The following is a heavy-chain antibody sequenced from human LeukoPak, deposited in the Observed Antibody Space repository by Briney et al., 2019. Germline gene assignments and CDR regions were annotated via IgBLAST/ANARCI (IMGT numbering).Heavy chain of an antibody. D-gene: IGHD3-22*01. Sequence: SETLSLTCTVSGGPISSYYWSWIRQPPGKGLEWIGHIYGSGSTNYNPSLKSRVTISVDKSKNQFSLKLSSVTAADTAVYYCARGYYDSSGYYSPWGQGTLVTVSS. CDR1: GGPISSYY. V-gene: IGHV4-59*12. CDR3: ARGYYDSSGYYSP. CDR2: IYGSGST. J-gene: IGHJ4*02.